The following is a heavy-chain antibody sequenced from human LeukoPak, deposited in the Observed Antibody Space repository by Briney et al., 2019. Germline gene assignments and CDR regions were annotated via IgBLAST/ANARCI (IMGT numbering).Heavy chain of an antibody. CDR3: ARRYRYSYVSGSYLDY. D-gene: IGHD3-10*01. CDR2: IYYSGST. CDR1: GGSISSSSYY. Sequence: SETLSLTCTVSGGSISSSSYYWGWIRQPPGKGLEWIGSIYYSGSTYYNPSLKSRVTISVDTSKNQFSVKLNSVTAADTAVYYCARRYRYSYVSGSYLDYWGQGTLVTVSS. J-gene: IGHJ4*02. V-gene: IGHV4-39*01.